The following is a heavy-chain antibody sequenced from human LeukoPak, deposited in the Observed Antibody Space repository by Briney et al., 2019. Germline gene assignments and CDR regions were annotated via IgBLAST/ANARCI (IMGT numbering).Heavy chain of an antibody. V-gene: IGHV4-59*12. J-gene: IGHJ3*02. CDR2: IYYSGST. CDR1: GGSISSYY. Sequence: SETLSLTCTVSGGSISSYYWSWIRQPPGKGLEWIGYIYYSGSTNYNPSLKSRVTISVDTSKNQFSLKLSSVTAADTAVYYCARDTRTIFGVVSDAFDIWGQGTMVTVSS. CDR3: ARDTRTIFGVVSDAFDI. D-gene: IGHD3-3*01.